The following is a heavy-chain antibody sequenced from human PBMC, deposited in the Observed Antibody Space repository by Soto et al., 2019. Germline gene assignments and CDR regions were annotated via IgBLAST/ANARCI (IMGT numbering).Heavy chain of an antibody. CDR2: ITPFKSDT. J-gene: IGHJ3*02. CDR1: GYTFTFRY. CDR3: ARSPFAGSDAFDI. V-gene: IGHV1-45*02. Sequence: GASVKVSCKASGYTFTFRYLHWVRQAPGQALEWMGWITPFKSDTNYAQKFQDRVTITRDRSVSTDYMELSNLRSDDTAMYYCARSPFAGSDAFDIWGQGTMVTVS. D-gene: IGHD1-1*01.